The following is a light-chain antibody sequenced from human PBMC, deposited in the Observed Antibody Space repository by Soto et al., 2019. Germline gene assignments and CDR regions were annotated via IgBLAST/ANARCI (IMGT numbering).Light chain of an antibody. CDR2: EVN. CDR1: STDVGGYKY. V-gene: IGLV2-14*01. Sequence: TQAASGSGAAGQSITISCTGTSTDVGGYKYVSWYQQHPGTAPKLMIFEVNGRPSGVSDRFSGSKSGNTASLTISGLQPEDEADYYCSSFSSSSTPYVCGTGTKVTVL. J-gene: IGLJ1*01. CDR3: SSFSSSSTPYV.